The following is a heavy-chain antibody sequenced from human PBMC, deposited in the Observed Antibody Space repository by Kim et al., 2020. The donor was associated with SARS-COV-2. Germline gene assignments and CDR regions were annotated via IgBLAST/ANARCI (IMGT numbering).Heavy chain of an antibody. D-gene: IGHD3-10*01. Sequence: SVKVSCKASGGTFSSYAISWVRQAPGQGLEWMGGIIPIFGTANYAQKFQGRVTITADESTSTAYMELSSLRSEDTAVYYCARDSFETGGYYYGMDVWGQGTTVTVSS. CDR2: IIPIFGTA. CDR1: GGTFSSYA. J-gene: IGHJ6*02. V-gene: IGHV1-69*13. CDR3: ARDSFETGGYYYGMDV.